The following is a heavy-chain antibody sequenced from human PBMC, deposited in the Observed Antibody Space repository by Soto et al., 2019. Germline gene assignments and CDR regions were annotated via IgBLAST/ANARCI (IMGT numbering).Heavy chain of an antibody. D-gene: IGHD3-22*01. CDR3: ARARYYYDSSGYYVFGIANWFDP. CDR2: TYYRSKWYN. J-gene: IGHJ5*02. Sequence: SQTLSLTCSISGDIVSSNSAALNGISQSPSRCLEGVVRTYYRSKWYNYYAVSVKSRITVNPDTSKNQFSLQLNSVTPEDTAVYYCARARYYYDSSGYYVFGIANWFDPWGQGTLVTVSS. CDR1: GDIVSSNSAA. V-gene: IGHV6-1*01.